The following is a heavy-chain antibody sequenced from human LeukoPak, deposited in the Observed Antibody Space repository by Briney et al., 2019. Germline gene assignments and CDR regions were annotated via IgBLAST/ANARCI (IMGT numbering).Heavy chain of an antibody. V-gene: IGHV1-69*13. CDR1: GGTFSSYA. J-gene: IGHJ4*02. CDR2: IIPIFGTA. CDR3: AGVRSDYYDSSGRMGYFDY. Sequence: SVKVSCKASGGTFSSYAISWVRQAPGQGLEWMGGIIPIFGTANYAQKFQGRVTITADESTSTAYMELSSLRSEDTAVYYCAGVRSDYYDSSGRMGYFDYWGQGTLVTVSS. D-gene: IGHD3-22*01.